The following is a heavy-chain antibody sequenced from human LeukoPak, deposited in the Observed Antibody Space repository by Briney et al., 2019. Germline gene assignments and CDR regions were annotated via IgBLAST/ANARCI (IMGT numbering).Heavy chain of an antibody. CDR3: AQGYGNGWYPH. J-gene: IGHJ4*02. V-gene: IGHV3-23*01. Sequence: GGSLRLSCTVSGFSVSTSGMSWVRQAQGKGLQTISTISVEGESAYYADSVKGRFTISRDNSKNTLYLQMNSLRVEDTAVYFCAQGYGNGWYPHWGQGSLVSVSS. CDR2: ISVEGESA. CDR1: GFSVSTSG. D-gene: IGHD6-19*01.